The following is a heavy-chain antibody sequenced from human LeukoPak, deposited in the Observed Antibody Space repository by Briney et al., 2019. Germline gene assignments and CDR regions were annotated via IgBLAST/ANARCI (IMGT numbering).Heavy chain of an antibody. J-gene: IGHJ4*02. CDR3: AKGFGSSGRDYFDY. CDR2: ISGSGGST. V-gene: IGHV3-23*01. Sequence: GGFLRLSCAASGFTFTTYALSWVRQAPGKGLEWVSSISGSGGSTYYGDSAKGRFTVSRDNSKNTLYLQMNSLRAEDTALYYCAKGFGSSGRDYFDYWGQGTLVTV. CDR1: GFTFTTYA. D-gene: IGHD6-19*01.